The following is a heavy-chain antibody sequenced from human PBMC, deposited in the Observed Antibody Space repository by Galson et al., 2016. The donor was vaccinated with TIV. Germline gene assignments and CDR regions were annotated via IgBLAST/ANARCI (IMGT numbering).Heavy chain of an antibody. J-gene: IGHJ5*01. CDR3: ARARSGWFDS. Sequence: TLSLTCTVSGGSVSSGTYHWSWIRQPAGKGLEWVGRFSTSGNTNYSPSLKSRVTILVDTSKTQFSLKLSSVTAADTAVYYCARARSGWFDSWGQGTLVTVSS. CDR2: FSTSGNT. V-gene: IGHV4-61*02. CDR1: GGSVSSGTYH. D-gene: IGHD6-19*01.